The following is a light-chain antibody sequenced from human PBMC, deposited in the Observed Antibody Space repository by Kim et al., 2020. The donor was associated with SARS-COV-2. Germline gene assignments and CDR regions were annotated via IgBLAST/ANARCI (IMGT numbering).Light chain of an antibody. CDR1: SSDVGGYDY. J-gene: IGLJ3*02. V-gene: IGLV2-11*01. CDR3: CSYAGSYTWV. Sequence: QSVLTQPRSVSGSPGQSVTISCTGSSSDVGGYDYVSWYQHHPGKAPKFLIYDVTKRPSGVADRFSGSKSANTASLTISGLQAEDEADYYCCSYAGSYTWVFGGGDQLAVL. CDR2: DVT.